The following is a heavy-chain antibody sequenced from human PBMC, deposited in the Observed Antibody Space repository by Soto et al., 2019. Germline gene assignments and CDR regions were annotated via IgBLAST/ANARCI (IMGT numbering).Heavy chain of an antibody. CDR2: ISYDGNNK. V-gene: IGHV3-30*18. D-gene: IGHD3-10*01. J-gene: IGHJ6*02. Sequence: AGGSLRLSCITSGFTFSSYGIHWVRQAPGKGLEWVAFISYDGNNKFYVDSVKGRFTISRYNSKKTLFLEMSSLRAEDTAVYYCAKGTMARGLMRYYYGMDVWGQGTTVTVSS. CDR3: AKGTMARGLMRYYYGMDV. CDR1: GFTFSSYG.